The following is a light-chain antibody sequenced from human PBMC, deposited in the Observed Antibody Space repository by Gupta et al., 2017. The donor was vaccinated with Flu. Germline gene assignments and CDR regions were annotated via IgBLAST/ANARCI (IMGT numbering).Light chain of an antibody. Sequence: QPVLTQSSSASASLGSSVKLTCTLSSGHSSYNIAWHQQQPGKDPRYLMMHEGSGGYKRGNGVPDRFYGPSYGAARHTDNSNLQSEEGTYDYCASWDSRRLLFGVGTKLTVL. CDR1: SGHSSYN. V-gene: IGLV4-60*03. CDR2: HEGSGGY. CDR3: ASWDSRRLL. J-gene: IGLJ3*02.